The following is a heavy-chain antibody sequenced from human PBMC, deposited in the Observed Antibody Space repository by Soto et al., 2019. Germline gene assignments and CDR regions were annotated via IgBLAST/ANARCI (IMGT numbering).Heavy chain of an antibody. CDR2: IKSKTDGGTT. CDR3: TTAGSDYDEYYFDY. J-gene: IGHJ4*02. CDR1: GFTFSNAW. D-gene: IGHD4-17*01. V-gene: IGHV3-15*01. Sequence: PGGSLRLSCAASGFTFSNAWMSWVRQAPGKGLEWVGRIKSKTDGGTTDYAAPVKGRFTISRDDSKNTLYLQMNSLKAEDTAVYYCTTAGSDYDEYYFDYWGQGTLVTVSS.